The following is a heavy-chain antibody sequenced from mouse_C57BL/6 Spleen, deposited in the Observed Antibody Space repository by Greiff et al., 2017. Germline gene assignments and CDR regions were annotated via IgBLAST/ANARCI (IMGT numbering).Heavy chain of an antibody. D-gene: IGHD2-4*01. Sequence: VQLQQSGPELVKPGASVKMSCKASGYTFTDYNMHWVKQSHGKSLEWIGYINPNNGGTSYNQKFKGKATLTVNKSSSTAYMELRSLTSEDSAVYYCARGIYYDCDGAWFAYAGQGTLVTVSA. V-gene: IGHV1-22*01. J-gene: IGHJ3*01. CDR1: GYTFTDYN. CDR2: INPNNGGT. CDR3: ARGIYYDCDGAWFAY.